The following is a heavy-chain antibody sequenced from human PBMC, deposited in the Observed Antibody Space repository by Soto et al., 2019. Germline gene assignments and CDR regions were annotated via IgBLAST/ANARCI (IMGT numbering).Heavy chain of an antibody. CDR3: ARDIQYYYDSSGYSSSNWFDP. CDR1: GGTFSSYA. Sequence: GAAVKVSCKASGGTFSSYAISWVRQAPGQGLEWMGGIIPIFGTANYAQKFQGRVTITADESTSTAYMELSSLRSEDTAVYYCARDIQYYYDSSGYSSSNWFDPWGQGTLVTVSS. J-gene: IGHJ5*02. V-gene: IGHV1-69*01. CDR2: IIPIFGTA. D-gene: IGHD3-22*01.